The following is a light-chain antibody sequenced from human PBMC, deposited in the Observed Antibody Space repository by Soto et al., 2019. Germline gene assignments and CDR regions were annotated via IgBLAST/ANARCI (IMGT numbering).Light chain of an antibody. V-gene: IGLV4-69*01. CDR3: QAWDTGTKSYV. Sequence: QLVLTQSPSASASLGASVKLTCTLSSGHSSYAIAWHQQQPEKGPRYLMKLNSDGSHRKGDGIPDRFSGSSSGAERYLAISSLHSDDEADYYCQAWDTGTKSYVFGTGTKVTVL. CDR2: LNSDGSH. CDR1: SGHSSYA. J-gene: IGLJ1*01.